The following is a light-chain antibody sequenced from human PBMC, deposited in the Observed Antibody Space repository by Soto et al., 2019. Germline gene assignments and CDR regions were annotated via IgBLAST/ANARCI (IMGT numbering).Light chain of an antibody. CDR3: QQYNRYWT. CDR2: DAS. V-gene: IGKV1-5*01. J-gene: IGKJ1*01. CDR1: HIIGTC. Sequence: QMTQSPSSLSASVGDRVRITFRASHIIGTCLAWYQQKPGKAPKLLIYDASSFESGVPSRFSGSGSETEFTLTISSLLPDDFATYYCQQYNRYWTFGQGTKVDIK.